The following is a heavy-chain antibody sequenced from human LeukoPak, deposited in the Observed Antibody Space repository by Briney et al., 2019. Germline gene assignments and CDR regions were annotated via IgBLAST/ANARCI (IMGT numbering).Heavy chain of an antibody. Sequence: GGSLRLSFAASGFTFSSYAMSWVRQAPGKGLEWVSAISGSGGSTYYADSVKGRFTISRDNSKNTLYLQMNSLRVDDTAVYYCAKSPKDTAPLGARTGGQGALVTVSS. CDR2: ISGSGGST. D-gene: IGHD5-18*01. J-gene: IGHJ4*02. CDR1: GFTFSSYA. CDR3: AKSPKDTAPLGART. V-gene: IGHV3-23*01.